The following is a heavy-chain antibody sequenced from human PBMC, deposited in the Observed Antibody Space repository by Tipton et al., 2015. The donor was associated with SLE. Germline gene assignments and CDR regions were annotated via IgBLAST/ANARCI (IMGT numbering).Heavy chain of an antibody. V-gene: IGHV4-39*07. Sequence: TLSLTCTVSGGSISSRSYYWGWIRQPPGKGLEWIGSIYYSGSTYYNPSLKSRVTISVDTSKNQFSLKLSSVTAADTAVYYCARDRNDLDAFDIWGQGTMVTVSS. J-gene: IGHJ3*02. CDR1: GGSISSRSYY. CDR3: ARDRNDLDAFDI. CDR2: IYYSGST.